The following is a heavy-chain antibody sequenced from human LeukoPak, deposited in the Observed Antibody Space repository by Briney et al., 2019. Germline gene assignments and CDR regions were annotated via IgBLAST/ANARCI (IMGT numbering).Heavy chain of an antibody. V-gene: IGHV1-69*05. Sequence: EASVKVSCKASGGTFSSYAISWVRQAPGQGLEWMGGIIPIFGTANYAQKFQGRVTITTDESTSTAYMELSSLRSEDTAVYYCAREPLPVLAHYYFDYWGQGTLVTVSS. CDR1: GGTFSSYA. CDR2: IIPIFGTA. CDR3: AREPLPVLAHYYFDY. J-gene: IGHJ4*02. D-gene: IGHD2/OR15-2a*01.